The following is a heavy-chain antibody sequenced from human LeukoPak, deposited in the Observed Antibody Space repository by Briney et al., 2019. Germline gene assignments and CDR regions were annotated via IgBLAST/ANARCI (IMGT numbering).Heavy chain of an antibody. J-gene: IGHJ6*04. CDR2: IRSKADGGTT. CDR3: ARGSNLYYYYGMDV. CDR1: GFTFGDYA. Sequence: GRSLRLSCTASGFTFGDYAVSWVRQAPGKGVEGGGFIRSKADGGTTEYAASGKGRFTISRDDSKSFAYLQMSTLKTEDTPVYYCARGSNLYYYYGMDVCGKGTTVTVSS. D-gene: IGHD4-11*01. V-gene: IGHV3-49*04.